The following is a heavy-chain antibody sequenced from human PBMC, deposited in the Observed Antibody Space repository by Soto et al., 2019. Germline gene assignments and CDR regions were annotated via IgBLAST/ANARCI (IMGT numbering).Heavy chain of an antibody. CDR1: GFTFSSYG. CDR3: AKAMYYYGSGSYYKTYYYYGMDV. V-gene: IGHV3-30*18. CDR2: ISYDGSNK. Sequence: PGGSLRLSCAASGFTFSSYGMHWVRQAPGKGLEWVAVISYDGSNKYYADSVKGRFTISRDNSKNTLYLQMNSLRAEDTAVYYCAKAMYYYGSGSYYKTYYYYGMDVWGQGTTVTVSS. D-gene: IGHD3-10*01. J-gene: IGHJ6*02.